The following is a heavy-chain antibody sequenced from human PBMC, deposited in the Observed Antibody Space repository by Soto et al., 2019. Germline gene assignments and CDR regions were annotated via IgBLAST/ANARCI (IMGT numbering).Heavy chain of an antibody. CDR2: IFSGGST. CDR1: GFTVSSNY. Sequence: GGSLRLSCAASGFTVSSNYMSWVRQAPGKGLEWVSVIFSGGSTYYADSVKGRFTISRDNSKNTLYLQMNSLRAEDTAVYYCARHSSIAPGSGYYYYGLDVWGQGTTVTVSS. V-gene: IGHV3-53*01. D-gene: IGHD6-6*01. CDR3: ARHSSIAPGSGYYYYGLDV. J-gene: IGHJ6*02.